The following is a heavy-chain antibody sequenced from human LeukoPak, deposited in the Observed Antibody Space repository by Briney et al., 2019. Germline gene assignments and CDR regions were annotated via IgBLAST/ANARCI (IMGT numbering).Heavy chain of an antibody. J-gene: IGHJ4*02. V-gene: IGHV4-38-2*02. Sequence: SETLSLTCAVSGYPISTDYHWGWIRQPPGKGLEWIGAMHHSGSTYYNPSLKSRVTISVDTSKNQVSLKLNSVTAADTAVYYCARDRRYYTFDYWGQGTLVIVSA. CDR2: MHHSGST. CDR1: GYPISTDYH. CDR3: ARDRRYYTFDY. D-gene: IGHD3-3*01.